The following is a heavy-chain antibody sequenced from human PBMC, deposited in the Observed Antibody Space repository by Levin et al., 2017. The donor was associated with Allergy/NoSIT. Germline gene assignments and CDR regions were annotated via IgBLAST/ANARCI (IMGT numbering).Heavy chain of an antibody. D-gene: IGHD3-3*01. J-gene: IGHJ4*02. V-gene: IGHV3-48*03. Sequence: SSDEMHWVRQAPGKGLALFSYISSRGSTIYYADSVQGRFTIVRDNAKNSLYLQMTSLRDEDPAVYYCARQLGNFWSGYNYFDYWGQGTLVTVSS. CDR3: ARQLGNFWSGYNYFDY. CDR2: ISSRGSTI. CDR1: SSDE.